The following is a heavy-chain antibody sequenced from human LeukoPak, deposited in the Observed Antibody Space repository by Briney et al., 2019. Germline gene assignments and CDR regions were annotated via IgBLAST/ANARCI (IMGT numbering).Heavy chain of an antibody. CDR2: ISGSGGST. CDR1: GFTFSSHW. CDR3: ASPRITIFGVVSGHYFDS. J-gene: IGHJ4*02. D-gene: IGHD3-3*01. V-gene: IGHV3-23*01. Sequence: GGSLRLSCAASGFTFSSHWMHWVRQAPGKGLEWGSAISGSGGSTYYADSVKGRFTISRDNSKNTLYLQMNSLRAEDTAVYYCASPRITIFGVVSGHYFDSWGQGTLVTVSS.